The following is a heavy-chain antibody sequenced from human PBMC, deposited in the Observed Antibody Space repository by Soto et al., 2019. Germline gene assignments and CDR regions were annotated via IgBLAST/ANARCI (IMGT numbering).Heavy chain of an antibody. J-gene: IGHJ5*02. D-gene: IGHD3-10*01. Sequence: QVQLVQSGAEVKKPGASVKVACKASGYTSTSYGISWVRQAPGQGLEWMGWISAYNGNTNYAQKLQGRVTMTTDTSTSTAYREQRSLRSDDTAVYYCARMVRGVPGWFVPWGQGTLVTVSS. CDR2: ISAYNGNT. CDR3: ARMVRGVPGWFVP. CDR1: GYTSTSYG. V-gene: IGHV1-18*01.